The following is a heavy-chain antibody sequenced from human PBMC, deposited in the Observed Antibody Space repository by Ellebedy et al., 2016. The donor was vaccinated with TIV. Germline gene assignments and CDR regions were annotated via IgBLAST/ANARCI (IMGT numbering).Heavy chain of an antibody. D-gene: IGHD4-17*01. Sequence: SETLSLTCTVSGYSISSGYYWGWIRQPPGKGLEWIATIYHTGNTYYNPSLKSRVTISLDTSKNQFSLKLSSVTAADTAVYYCARAYGDYEYYSYMDVWGKGTTVTVSS. CDR2: IYHTGNT. CDR1: GYSISSGYY. V-gene: IGHV4-38-2*02. J-gene: IGHJ6*03. CDR3: ARAYGDYEYYSYMDV.